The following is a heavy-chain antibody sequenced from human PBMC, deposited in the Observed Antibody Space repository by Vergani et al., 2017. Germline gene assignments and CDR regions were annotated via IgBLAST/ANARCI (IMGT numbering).Heavy chain of an antibody. Sequence: QVQLVQSGAEVKKPGASVKVSCKASGYTFTSYDINWVRQATGQGLEWMGWMNPNSGNTGYAQKFQGRVTMTRNTSISTAYMEQSSLRSEDTAVYYCARNHYDIWTGYPNWFDPWGQGTLVTVSS. J-gene: IGHJ5*02. D-gene: IGHD3-9*01. CDR2: MNPNSGNT. CDR1: GYTFTSYD. CDR3: ARNHYDIWTGYPNWFDP. V-gene: IGHV1-8*01.